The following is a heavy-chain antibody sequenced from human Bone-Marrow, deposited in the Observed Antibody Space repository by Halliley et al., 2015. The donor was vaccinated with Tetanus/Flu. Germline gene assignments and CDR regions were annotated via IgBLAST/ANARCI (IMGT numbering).Heavy chain of an antibody. J-gene: IGHJ6*02. CDR2: ISDSGGST. V-gene: IGHV3-23*01. CDR1: GFTFSSYA. D-gene: IGHD6-19*01. CDR3: AKVRVGAGMGPRFDCGMDV. Sequence: SLRLSCAASGFTFSSYALSWVRQAPGKGLEWGSGISDSGGSTYYADSVKGRFTISRDQSKNTLYLQMNSLRAEDTAVYYCAKVRVGAGMGPRFDCGMDVWGQGTTVAVSS.